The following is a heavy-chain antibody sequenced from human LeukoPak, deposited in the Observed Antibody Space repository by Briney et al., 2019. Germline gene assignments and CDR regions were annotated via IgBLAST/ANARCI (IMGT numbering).Heavy chain of an antibody. V-gene: IGHV3-74*01. Sequence: GGSLRLSCAASGFTFSSYWMSWVRQAPGEGLEWVSRLSIDGSTTIYADSVKGRFTIYRDTANNTVYLQMNSLRAEDTAVYYCARDYGDNRRAFDIWGQGTMVTVSS. CDR2: LSIDGSTT. CDR3: ARDYGDNRRAFDI. J-gene: IGHJ3*02. CDR1: GFTFSSYW. D-gene: IGHD4-23*01.